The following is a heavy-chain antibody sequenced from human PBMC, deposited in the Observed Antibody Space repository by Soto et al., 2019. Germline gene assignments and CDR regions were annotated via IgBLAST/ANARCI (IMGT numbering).Heavy chain of an antibody. CDR1: GFTFSDFT. CDR2: ISSRGTYI. Sequence: GSLRLSCAASGFTFSDFTMNWVRQAPGKGLEWVSSISSRGTYIYYAESVEGRFTISRDNAKSSLFLQMNSLRAGDTAVYYCARDLLFYSTSQRPLDYWGQGTLVTVSS. D-gene: IGHD2-2*01. V-gene: IGHV3-21*01. J-gene: IGHJ4*01. CDR3: ARDLLFYSTSQRPLDY.